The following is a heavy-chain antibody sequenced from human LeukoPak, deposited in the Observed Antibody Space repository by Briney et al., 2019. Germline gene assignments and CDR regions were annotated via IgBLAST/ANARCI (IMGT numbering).Heavy chain of an antibody. D-gene: IGHD6-25*01. V-gene: IGHV3-21*01. CDR1: GFTFSSYS. J-gene: IGHJ1*01. CDR3: AKESRLHEYFQH. Sequence: PGGSLRLSCAASGFTFSSYSMNWVRQAPGKGLEWVSSISSSSSYIYYADSVKGRFTISRDNAKNSLYLQMNSLRAEDTAVYYCAKESRLHEYFQHWGQGTLVTVSS. CDR2: ISSSSSYI.